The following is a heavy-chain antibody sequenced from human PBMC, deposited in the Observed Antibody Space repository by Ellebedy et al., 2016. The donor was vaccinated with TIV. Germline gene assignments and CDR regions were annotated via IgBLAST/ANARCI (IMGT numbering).Heavy chain of an antibody. J-gene: IGHJ4*02. CDR1: GFTFNNNW. Sequence: GESLKISCAASGFTFNNNWMHWVRQAPGKGLVWVSRMNGDGSSTRYADSVKGRFTISRDNARNTLYLQMNRLTAEDTAVYYCVREGLPPYFDWLFGWGQGTLVTVSS. CDR3: VREGLPPYFDWLFG. V-gene: IGHV3-74*01. CDR2: MNGDGSST. D-gene: IGHD3-9*01.